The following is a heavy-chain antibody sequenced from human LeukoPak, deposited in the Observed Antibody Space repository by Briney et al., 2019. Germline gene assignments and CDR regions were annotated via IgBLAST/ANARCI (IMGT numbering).Heavy chain of an antibody. Sequence: GGSLRLSCAASGFTFDDYGMSWVRQAPGKGLEWVAGIHWNGGSTGYVDSVKGRFTISRDNAKNSLYLQMNSLRAEDTAVYYCAREDSSSWSLYYYYYYMDVWGKGTTVTISS. CDR1: GFTFDDYG. CDR2: IHWNGGST. CDR3: AREDSSSWSLYYYYYYMDV. D-gene: IGHD6-13*01. V-gene: IGHV3-20*04. J-gene: IGHJ6*03.